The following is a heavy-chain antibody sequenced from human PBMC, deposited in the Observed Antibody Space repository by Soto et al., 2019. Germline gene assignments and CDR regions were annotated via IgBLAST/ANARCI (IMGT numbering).Heavy chain of an antibody. D-gene: IGHD2-2*01. CDR1: GGTFSSYA. J-gene: IGHJ6*02. CDR2: IIPISGTA. V-gene: IGHV1-69*01. Sequence: QVQLVQSGAEVKKPGSSVKVSCKASGGTFSSYAISWVRQAPGQGLEWMGGIIPISGTANYAQKFQGRVTITADESTSTAYMELSSLRSEDTAVCYCASSQGSSTSLEIYYYYYYGMDVWGQGTTVTVSS. CDR3: ASSQGSSTSLEIYYYYYYGMDV.